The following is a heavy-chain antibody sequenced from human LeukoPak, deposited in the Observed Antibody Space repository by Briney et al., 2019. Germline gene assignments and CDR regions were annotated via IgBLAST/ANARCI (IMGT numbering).Heavy chain of an antibody. J-gene: IGHJ4*02. Sequence: GRSLRLSCAASGFTFSSYAMHWVRQAPGKGLEWVAVISFDGSNKYYADSVKGRFTVSRDNSENTLYLQMGTLRAEDTAVYYCARDFDWGQGTLVTVSS. CDR1: GFTFSSYA. CDR2: ISFDGSNK. CDR3: ARDFD. D-gene: IGHD3-3*01. V-gene: IGHV3-30*15.